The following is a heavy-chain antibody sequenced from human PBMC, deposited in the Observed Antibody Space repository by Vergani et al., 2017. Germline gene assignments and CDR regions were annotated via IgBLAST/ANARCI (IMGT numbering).Heavy chain of an antibody. CDR1: GFTFSSYW. CDR3: ARDQSNIVVVVAATPYFDY. V-gene: IGHV3-74*01. D-gene: IGHD2-15*01. CDR2: INSDDSTT. J-gene: IGHJ4*02. Sequence: EVQLVESGGGLVQPGGSLRLSCAASGFTFSSYWMHWVRQAPGKGLAWVSRINSDDSTTAYADSVKGRFTISRDNAKNTLYLQMNSLRAEDTAVYYCARDQSNIVVVVAATPYFDYWGQGTLVTVSS.